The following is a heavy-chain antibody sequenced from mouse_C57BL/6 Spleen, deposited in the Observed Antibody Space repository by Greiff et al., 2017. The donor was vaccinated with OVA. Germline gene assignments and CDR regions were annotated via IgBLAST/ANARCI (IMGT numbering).Heavy chain of an antibody. D-gene: IGHD1-1*01. Sequence: QVQLQQPGAELVKPGASVKLSCKASGYTFTSYWMHWVKQRPGQGLEWIGMIHPNSGSTNYNEKFKSKATLTVDKSSSTAYMQLSSLTSEDSAVYYCARGTSGGSSYPAWFAYWGQGTLVTVSA. J-gene: IGHJ3*01. CDR3: ARGTSGGSSYPAWFAY. CDR2: IHPNSGST. V-gene: IGHV1-64*01. CDR1: GYTFTSYW.